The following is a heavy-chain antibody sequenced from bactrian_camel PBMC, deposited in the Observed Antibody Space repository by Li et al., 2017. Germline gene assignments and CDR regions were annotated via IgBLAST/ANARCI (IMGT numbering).Heavy chain of an antibody. J-gene: IGHJ4*01. CDR2: VRRDGTT. CDR3: ASLNSSSGGRFAWCSDF. D-gene: IGHD1*01. CDR1: AYILEQCG. V-gene: IGHV3S60*01. Sequence: HVQLVESGGGSVQAGGSLKLTCAGSAYILEQCGMGWFRQTPGKEENLVSVRRDGTTIYADSVKGRFTISQGRTKNILYLQMNDLKDEDTGMYYCASLNSSSGGRFAWCSDFRGQGTQVTVS.